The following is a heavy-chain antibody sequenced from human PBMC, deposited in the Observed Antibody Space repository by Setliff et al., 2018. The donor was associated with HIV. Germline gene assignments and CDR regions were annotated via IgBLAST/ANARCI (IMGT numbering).Heavy chain of an antibody. V-gene: IGHV4-38-2*01. CDR2: IHYSGST. Sequence: PSETLSLTCAVSGYSITSVYYWGWIRQPPGKGLEFIGNIHYSGSTDYNPSIKSRVTMSVDMSKNQLSLKVTSVTAADTAVYYCGRFQAWQLVRGYYYYLDVWGRGATVTVSS. CDR3: GRFQAWQLVRGYYYYLDV. D-gene: IGHD6-6*01. J-gene: IGHJ6*03. CDR1: GYSITSVYY.